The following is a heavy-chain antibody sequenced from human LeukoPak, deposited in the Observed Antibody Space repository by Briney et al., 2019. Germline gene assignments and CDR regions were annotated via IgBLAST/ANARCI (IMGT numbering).Heavy chain of an antibody. CDR3: ARQSLTPSTNFDY. CDR1: GGSISSSSYY. J-gene: IGHJ4*02. V-gene: IGHV4-39*01. CDR2: IYYSGST. D-gene: IGHD4-23*01. Sequence: PSETLSLTCTVSGGSISSSSYYWGWIRQPPGKGLEWIGSIYYSGSTYYNPSLKSRVTISLDTSKNQFSLKLSSVTAADTAVYSCARQSLTPSTNFDYWGQGTLVIVSS.